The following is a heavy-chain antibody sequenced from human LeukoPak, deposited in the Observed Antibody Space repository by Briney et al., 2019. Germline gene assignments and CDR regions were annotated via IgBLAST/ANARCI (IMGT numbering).Heavy chain of an antibody. V-gene: IGHV1-8*03. CDR1: GYTFTSYD. CDR2: MNPNSGNT. Sequence: ASVKVSCKASGYTFTSYDINWVRQATGQGLEWMGWMNPNSGNTGYAQKFQGRVTITRNTSISTAYMEQSSLRSEDTAVYYCARTMIVDGSAFDIWGQGTMVTVSS. D-gene: IGHD3-22*01. CDR3: ARTMIVDGSAFDI. J-gene: IGHJ3*02.